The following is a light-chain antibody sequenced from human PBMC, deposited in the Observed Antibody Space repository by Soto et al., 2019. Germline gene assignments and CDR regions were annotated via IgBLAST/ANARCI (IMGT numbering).Light chain of an antibody. CDR2: EVS. V-gene: IGLV2-14*01. J-gene: IGLJ2*01. CDR3: SSFTSSSTLVI. CDR1: SRDVGGYNY. Sequence: QSVLTQPASVSGSPGQSITISCTGTSRDVGGYNYVSWYQQHPGKAPKLMIYEVSNRPSGVSNRFSGSKSGATASLTISGLQAEDEADYYCSSFTSSSTLVIFGGGTKVTVL.